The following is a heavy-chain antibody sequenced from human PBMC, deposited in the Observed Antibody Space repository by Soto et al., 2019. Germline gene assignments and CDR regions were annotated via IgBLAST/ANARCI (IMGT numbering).Heavy chain of an antibody. J-gene: IGHJ4*02. D-gene: IGHD6-19*01. V-gene: IGHV3-30*18. CDR3: AKRGRQWLVTSDFNY. CDR2: VSHDGRNI. CDR1: GFTFSDYA. Sequence: VQLVESGGGVVQPGRSLRLSCAASGFTFSDYAMHWVRQAPGKGLEWVAVVSHDGRNIHYADSVKGRFTISRDSSKNTVSLEMTSLRAEDTAVYYCAKRGRQWLVTSDFNYWGQGALVTVSS.